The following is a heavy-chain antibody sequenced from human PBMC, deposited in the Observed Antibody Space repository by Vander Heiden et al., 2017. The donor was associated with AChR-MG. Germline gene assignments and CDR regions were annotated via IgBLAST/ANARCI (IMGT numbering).Heavy chain of an antibody. CDR3: ARLNSTTSYFYYYYGFDV. CDR2: FYFGGGT. CDR1: GGSISGSSYY. D-gene: IGHD2-2*01. J-gene: IGHJ6*02. V-gene: IGHV4-39*01. Sequence: LQLQESGPGLVKPSETLSLTCTVSGGSISGSSYYWGWIRQPPGKGLEWIGSFYFGGGTYYKPSLRTRLTMPVDTAKNQFSLRLRSVTAADTAVYYCARLNSTTSYFYYYYGFDVWGQGTTVTVSS.